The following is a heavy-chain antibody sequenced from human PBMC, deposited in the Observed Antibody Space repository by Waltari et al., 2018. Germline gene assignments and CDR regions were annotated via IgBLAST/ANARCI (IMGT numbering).Heavy chain of an antibody. CDR2: IVGSGSST. D-gene: IGHD3-10*01. CDR3: AKEYAMVRGVLDY. J-gene: IGHJ4*02. Sequence: EVQLLESGGGLVQPGGSLRLSCAASGFPFNSYALNWVRQAPGKGLEWVSTIVGSGSSTFYANSVKGRFTVSRDSSKNTLFLHMNSLRAEDTAVYYCAKEYAMVRGVLDYWGQGTLVTVSA. CDR1: GFPFNSYA. V-gene: IGHV3-23*01.